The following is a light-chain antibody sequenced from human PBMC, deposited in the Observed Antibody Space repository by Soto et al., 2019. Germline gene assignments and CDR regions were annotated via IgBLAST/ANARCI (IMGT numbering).Light chain of an antibody. V-gene: IGKV1-33*01. CDR1: QDINKN. CDR3: QQYDIHPIT. CDR2: AAS. J-gene: IGKJ5*01. Sequence: TQVIPSESSLSASIGDRVNITCQASQDINKNLIWYQQKPGKAPNLLIYAASNLQRGVPSRFSGSGSGTHFTFTISSLQTEDIGTYYCQQYDIHPITFGRGTRLEFK.